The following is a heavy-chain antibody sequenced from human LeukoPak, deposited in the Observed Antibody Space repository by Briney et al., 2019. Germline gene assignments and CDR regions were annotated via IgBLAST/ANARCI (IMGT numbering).Heavy chain of an antibody. CDR3: ARNYASDY. CDR2: ISSSGSPI. CDR1: GFTFSSYE. Sequence: GGSLRLSCAASGFTFSSYEMKWVRQAPGKGLEWVSYISSSGSPIYYADSVRGRFTISRDNAKNSLYLQMNSLRGEDTAIYYCARNYASDYWGQGTLVTVSS. D-gene: IGHD2-2*01. J-gene: IGHJ4*02. V-gene: IGHV3-48*03.